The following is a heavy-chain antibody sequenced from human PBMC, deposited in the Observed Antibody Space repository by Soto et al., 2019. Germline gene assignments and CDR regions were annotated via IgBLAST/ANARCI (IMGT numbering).Heavy chain of an antibody. CDR2: ISGSGGST. CDR3: AKVPYGDYVVMDYYYYYMDV. D-gene: IGHD4-17*01. Sequence: PGGSLRLSCAASGFTFSSYAMSWVRQAPGKGLEWVSAISGSGGSTYYADSVKGRFTISRDNSKNTLYLQMNSLRAEDTAVYYCAKVPYGDYVVMDYYYYYMDVWGKGTTVTVSS. J-gene: IGHJ6*03. CDR1: GFTFSSYA. V-gene: IGHV3-23*01.